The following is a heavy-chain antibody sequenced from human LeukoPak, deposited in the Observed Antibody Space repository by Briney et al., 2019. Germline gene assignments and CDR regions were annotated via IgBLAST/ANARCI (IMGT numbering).Heavy chain of an antibody. CDR1: GGSITRNGYY. CDR2: VFYSGST. V-gene: IGHV4-39*01. CDR3: ANPSFQ. Sequence: SETLSLTCTVSGGSITRNGYYWGWIRQPPGKGLEWIGSVFYSGSTYYNPSLKNRVTMSVDTSKNQFSLKLSSVTAADTAVYYCANPSFQWGRGTLVTVSS. J-gene: IGHJ1*01. D-gene: IGHD1-14*01.